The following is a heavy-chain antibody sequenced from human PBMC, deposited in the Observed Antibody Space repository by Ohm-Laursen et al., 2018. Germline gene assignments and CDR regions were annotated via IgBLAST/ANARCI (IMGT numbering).Heavy chain of an antibody. D-gene: IGHD2-8*01. CDR2: ISNDGRST. V-gene: IGHV3-74*01. Sequence: SLRLSCAASGFTFSSYSMHWVRQAPGKGLVWVSRISNDGRSTTYADAVKGRFTFSRDNSKSTLYLQMNSLRAEDTAVYYCAKDGMRQSYYGMDVWGQGTTVTVSS. CDR1: GFTFSSYS. CDR3: AKDGMRQSYYGMDV. J-gene: IGHJ6*02.